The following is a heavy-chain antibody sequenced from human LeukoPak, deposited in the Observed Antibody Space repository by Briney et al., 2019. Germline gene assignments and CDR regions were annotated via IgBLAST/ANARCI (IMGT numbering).Heavy chain of an antibody. CDR1: GFTFSSYG. CDR2: ISGSGGST. CDR3: AREGGQWLVSDN. J-gene: IGHJ4*02. V-gene: IGHV3-23*01. Sequence: GGTLRLSCAASGFTFSSYGMSWVRQAPGKGLEWVSAISGSGGSTYYADSVKGRFTISRDNSKNTLYLQMNSLRAEDTAVYYCAREGGQWLVSDNWGQGTLVTVSS. D-gene: IGHD6-19*01.